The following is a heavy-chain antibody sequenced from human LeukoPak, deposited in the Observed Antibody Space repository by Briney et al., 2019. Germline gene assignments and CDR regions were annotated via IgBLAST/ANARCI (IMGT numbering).Heavy chain of an antibody. CDR3: ARESIAVVPAAIDY. Sequence: SETLSLTCTVSGGSISSYYWSWIRQPPGKGLEWIGRIYSSGITNYNPSLKSRVTLSVDTSNNQFSLKLSSVTAADTAVYYCARESIAVVPAAIDYWGQGTLVTVSS. V-gene: IGHV4-4*07. J-gene: IGHJ4*02. D-gene: IGHD2-2*01. CDR2: IYSSGIT. CDR1: GGSISSYY.